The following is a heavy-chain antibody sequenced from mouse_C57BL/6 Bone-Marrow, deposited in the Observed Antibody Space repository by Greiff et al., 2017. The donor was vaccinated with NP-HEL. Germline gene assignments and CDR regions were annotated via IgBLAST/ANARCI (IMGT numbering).Heavy chain of an antibody. CDR3: ARSPYYGSSFYFDY. D-gene: IGHD1-1*01. V-gene: IGHV14-3*01. Sequence: EVKLEESVAELVRPGASVKLSCTASGFNIKNTYMHWVKQRPEQGLEWIGRIDPANGNTKYAPKFQGKATITADTSSNTAYLQLSSLSSEDTAIYYCARSPYYGSSFYFDYWGQGTTLTVSS. CDR1: GFNIKNTY. CDR2: IDPANGNT. J-gene: IGHJ2*01.